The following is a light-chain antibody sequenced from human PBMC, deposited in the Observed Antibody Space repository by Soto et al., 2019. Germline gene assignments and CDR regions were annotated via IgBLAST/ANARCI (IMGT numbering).Light chain of an antibody. CDR3: SSHSSSSTLVV. V-gene: IGLV2-14*03. CDR1: SSDVGGYNY. CDR2: DVN. Sequence: QSALSQPASMSGYPGQSITISCTGTSSDVGGYNYVSWYRQYPGKAPKLIIYDVNNRPSEVSNRFSGSKSGNTASLTISGLQAEDEAVYYCSSHSSSSTLVVFGGGTKLTVL. J-gene: IGLJ2*01.